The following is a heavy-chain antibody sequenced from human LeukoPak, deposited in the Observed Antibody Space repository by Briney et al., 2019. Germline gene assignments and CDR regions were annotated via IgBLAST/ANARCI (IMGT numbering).Heavy chain of an antibody. V-gene: IGHV1-69*05. CDR1: GYTFTSYA. Sequence: ASVKVSCKASGYTFTSYAMNWVRQAPGQGLEWMGGIIPIFGTANYAQKFQGRVTITTDESTSTAYMELSSLRSEDTAVYYCARDRGDETHYYYYYYMDVWGKGTTVTVSS. CDR3: ARDRGDETHYYYYYYMDV. CDR2: IIPIFGTA. J-gene: IGHJ6*03. D-gene: IGHD4-17*01.